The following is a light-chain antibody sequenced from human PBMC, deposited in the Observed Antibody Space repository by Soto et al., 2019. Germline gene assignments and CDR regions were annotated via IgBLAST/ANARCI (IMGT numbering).Light chain of an antibody. CDR3: QQRSNWPPSIT. J-gene: IGKJ5*01. V-gene: IGKV3-11*01. Sequence: EIVLTQSPATLSLSPGGRATLSCRASQSVSSYLAWYQQKPGQAPRLPIYDASNRATGIPARFSGSGSGTDFTLTISSLEPEDFAVYYCQQRSNWPPSITFGQGTRLEIK. CDR2: DAS. CDR1: QSVSSY.